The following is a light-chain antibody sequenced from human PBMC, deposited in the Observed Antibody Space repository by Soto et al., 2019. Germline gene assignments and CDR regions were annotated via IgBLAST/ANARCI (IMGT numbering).Light chain of an antibody. CDR1: QGISSW. CDR3: QQANSFPFT. V-gene: IGKV1-12*01. J-gene: IGKJ3*01. Sequence: DILMTQSPSSVSASVGDRVTITCRASQGISSWLVWYQQKPGKVPKLLIYAASSLQSGVPSRFSGSGSGTDFTLTISSLQPEDFATYYCQQANSFPFTFGPGTKVDVK. CDR2: AAS.